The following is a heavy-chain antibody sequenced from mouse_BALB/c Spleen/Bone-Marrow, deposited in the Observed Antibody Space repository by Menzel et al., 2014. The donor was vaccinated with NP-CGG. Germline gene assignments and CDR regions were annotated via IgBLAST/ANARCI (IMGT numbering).Heavy chain of an antibody. V-gene: IGHV1-7*01. J-gene: IGHJ2*01. CDR3: ARFYDGYYLPLDY. CDR2: INPSTGYT. Sequence: VQVVESGAELAKPGVSVKMSCKASGYTFTDYWMHWVKQRPGQGLEWLGYINPSTGYTEYNQKFKDKATLTADKSSSTAYMQLNSLTSEDSAVYYCARFYDGYYLPLDYWGQGTTLTVSS. D-gene: IGHD2-3*01. CDR1: GYTFTDYW.